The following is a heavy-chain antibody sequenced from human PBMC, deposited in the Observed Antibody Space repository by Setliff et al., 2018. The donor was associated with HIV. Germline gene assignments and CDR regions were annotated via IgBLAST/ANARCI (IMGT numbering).Heavy chain of an antibody. V-gene: IGHV4-61*01. D-gene: IGHD6-13*01. CDR1: GGSISSSSYY. CDR2: IYSNGGT. J-gene: IGHJ6*02. Sequence: PSETLSLTCTVSGGSISSSSYYWSWIRQPPGKGLEYIGYIYSNGGTNYNPSLKSRVTISVDTSKNQFSLKLSSVTAADTAVYYCARGNGYSSRGGMDVWGQGTTVTVSS. CDR3: ARGNGYSSRGGMDV.